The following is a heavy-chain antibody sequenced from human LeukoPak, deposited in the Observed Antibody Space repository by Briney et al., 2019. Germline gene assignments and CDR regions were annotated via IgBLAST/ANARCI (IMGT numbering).Heavy chain of an antibody. CDR2: ISAYNGNT. V-gene: IGHV1-18*01. Sequence: GASVKVSCKASGYTFTSYGISWVRQAPGQGLEWMGWISAYNGNTNYAQKLQGRVTMTTDTSTSTAYMELRSLRSDDTAVYYCAREGDYGGNTDSYDAFDIWGQGTMVTVSS. CDR1: GYTFTSYG. D-gene: IGHD4-23*01. CDR3: AREGDYGGNTDSYDAFDI. J-gene: IGHJ3*02.